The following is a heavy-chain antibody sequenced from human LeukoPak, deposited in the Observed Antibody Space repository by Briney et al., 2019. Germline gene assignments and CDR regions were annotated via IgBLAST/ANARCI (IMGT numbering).Heavy chain of an antibody. J-gene: IGHJ6*03. CDR3: TTVRYCSSTSCYTATSYYYYMDV. V-gene: IGHV3-15*01. Sequence: GGSLRLSCAASGFPFSNAWMSWVRQAPGKGLEWVGRIKSKTDGGTTDYAAPVKGRLTISRDDSKNTLYLQMNSLKTEDTAVYYCTTVRYCSSTSCYTATSYYYYMDVWGKGTTVTVSS. CDR2: IKSKTDGGTT. CDR1: GFPFSNAW. D-gene: IGHD2-2*02.